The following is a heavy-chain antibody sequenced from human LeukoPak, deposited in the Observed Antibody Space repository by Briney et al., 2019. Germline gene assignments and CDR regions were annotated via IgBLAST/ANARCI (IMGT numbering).Heavy chain of an antibody. Sequence: EASVKVSCKASGYTFTGYYMHWVRQAPGQGLEWMGWINPNSGGTNYAQKFQGRVTMTRDTSISTAYMELSRLRSDDTAVYYCARTLGHTDAFDIWGQGTMVTVSS. CDR2: INPNSGGT. CDR1: GYTFTGYY. CDR3: ARTLGHTDAFDI. D-gene: IGHD2/OR15-2a*01. J-gene: IGHJ3*02. V-gene: IGHV1-2*02.